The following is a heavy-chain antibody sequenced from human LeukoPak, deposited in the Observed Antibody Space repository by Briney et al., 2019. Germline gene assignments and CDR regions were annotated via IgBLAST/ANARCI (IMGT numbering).Heavy chain of an antibody. Sequence: KPSETLFLTCAVSGGSISSGGYSWSWIRQPPGKGLEWIGYIYHSGSTYYNPSLKSRVTISVDRSKNQFSLKLSSVTAADTAVYYCARARWELNAFDIWGQGTMVTVSS. CDR3: ARARWELNAFDI. CDR1: GGSISSGGYS. J-gene: IGHJ3*02. CDR2: IYHSGST. D-gene: IGHD1-26*01. V-gene: IGHV4-30-2*01.